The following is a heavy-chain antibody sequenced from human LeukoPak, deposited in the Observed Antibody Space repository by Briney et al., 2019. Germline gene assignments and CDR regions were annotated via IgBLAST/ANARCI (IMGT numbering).Heavy chain of an antibody. CDR1: GFTFSSYG. CDR2: IWYDGSNK. D-gene: IGHD3-16*02. Sequence: GGSLRLSCAASGFTFSSYGMHWVRQAPGKGLGWVAVIWYDGSNKYYADSVKGRFTISRDNSKNTLYLQMNSLRAEDTAVYYCARERLGELSLVDYWGQGTLVTVSS. V-gene: IGHV3-33*01. CDR3: ARERLGELSLVDY. J-gene: IGHJ4*02.